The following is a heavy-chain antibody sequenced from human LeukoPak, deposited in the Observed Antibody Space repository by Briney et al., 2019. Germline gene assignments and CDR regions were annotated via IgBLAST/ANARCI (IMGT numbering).Heavy chain of an antibody. CDR3: ARDPRRIAAASYYYYYYMDV. V-gene: IGHV1-2*02. CDR1: GYTFTGYY. CDR2: INPNSGGT. D-gene: IGHD6-13*01. Sequence: ASVKVSCKASGYTFTGYYMHWVRQAPGQGLEWMGWINPNSGGTNYAQKFQGRVTMTRDTSISTAYMELSRLRSDDTAVYYCARDPRRIAAASYYYYYYMDVWGKGTTVTVSS. J-gene: IGHJ6*03.